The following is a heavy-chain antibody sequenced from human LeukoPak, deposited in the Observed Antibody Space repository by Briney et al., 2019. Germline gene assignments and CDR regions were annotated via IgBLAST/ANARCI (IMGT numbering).Heavy chain of an antibody. CDR1: GGSFRGYY. CDR3: ARGVLGPYYFDL. J-gene: IGHJ2*01. D-gene: IGHD7-27*01. Sequence: AETLSLTCAVYGGSFRGYYWSWMRQPPGKGLEWIGEIHYTGATNYKPSLKSRVTISGDPSKNQVSLRVSSVTAADTAVYYSARGVLGPYYFDLWGRGTLATVSS. CDR2: IHYTGAT. V-gene: IGHV4-34*01.